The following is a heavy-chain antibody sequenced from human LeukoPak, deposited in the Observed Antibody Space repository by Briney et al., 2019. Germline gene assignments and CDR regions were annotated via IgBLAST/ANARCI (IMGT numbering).Heavy chain of an antibody. CDR1: GGTFSSYA. D-gene: IGHD6-19*01. CDR3: ARDGRIAVAAMAY. CDR2: INPSDGST. J-gene: IGHJ4*02. Sequence: ASVKVSCKASGGTFSSYAISWVRQAPGQGLEWMGIINPSDGSTSYAQKFQGRVTMTRDTSTSTVYMELSSLRSEDTAVYYCARDGRIAVAAMAYWGQGTLVTVSS. V-gene: IGHV1-46*01.